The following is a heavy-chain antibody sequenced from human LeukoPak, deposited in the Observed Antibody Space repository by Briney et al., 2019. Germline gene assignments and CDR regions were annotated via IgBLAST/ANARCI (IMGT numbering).Heavy chain of an antibody. CDR2: IDTASNT. D-gene: IGHD2-15*01. CDR3: ARTVCSGGSCPHDY. V-gene: IGHV3-21*01. CDR1: GFTFRSYS. Sequence: GGSLRLSCAASGFTFRSYSINWVRQAPGKGLEWVSSIDTASNTFYADSVKGRFTISRDNAKNSLDLQMNSLSVEGTAVYYCARTVCSGGSCPHDYWGQGTLVTVSS. J-gene: IGHJ4*02.